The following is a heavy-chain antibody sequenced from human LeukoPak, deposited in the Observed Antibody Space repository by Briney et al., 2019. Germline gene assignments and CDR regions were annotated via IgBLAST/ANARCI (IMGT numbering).Heavy chain of an antibody. Sequence: GGSLRLSCAASGFTFSNYWMHWVRQTPGEGLVCVSLIKGDGSSTTYADSVKGRFTISRDNAKNTVYLQMNSLRAEDTAVYYCARDLREYDFWSGYPYYYYYGMDVWGQGTTVTVSS. CDR2: IKGDGSST. V-gene: IGHV3-74*01. D-gene: IGHD3-3*01. CDR1: GFTFSNYW. CDR3: ARDLREYDFWSGYPYYYYYGMDV. J-gene: IGHJ6*02.